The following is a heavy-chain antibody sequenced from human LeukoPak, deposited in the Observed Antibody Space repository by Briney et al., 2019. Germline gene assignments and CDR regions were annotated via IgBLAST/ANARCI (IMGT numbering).Heavy chain of an antibody. CDR3: ARGLPYYYDSSGYYHHVRDSPP. J-gene: IGHJ5*02. CDR2: IYYSGST. V-gene: IGHV4-39*01. D-gene: IGHD3-22*01. CDR1: GGSISSSSYY. Sequence: PSETLSLTCTVSGGSISSSSYYWGWIRQPPGKGLEWIGSIYYSGSTYYNPSLKSRVTISVDTSKNQFSLKLSSVTAADTAVYYCARGLPYYYDSSGYYHHVRDSPPWGQGTLVTVSS.